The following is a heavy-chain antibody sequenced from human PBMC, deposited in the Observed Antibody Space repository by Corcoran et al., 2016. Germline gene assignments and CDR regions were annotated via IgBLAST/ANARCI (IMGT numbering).Heavy chain of an antibody. J-gene: IGHJ4*02. CDR2: IFPGDSDG. D-gene: IGHD5-12*01. V-gene: IGHV5-51*01. CDR1: GYTFTSYW. Sequence: VQLVQSGAEVKKPGESLKISCKGSGYTFTSYWIAWVRQMPGKGLEWMGIIFPGDSDGRYSPSFQGQVTISADKSFRTAYLQWSSLKASDTAMYYCARRGYSYDFFDYWGQGTLVAVSS. CDR3: ARRGYSYDFFDY.